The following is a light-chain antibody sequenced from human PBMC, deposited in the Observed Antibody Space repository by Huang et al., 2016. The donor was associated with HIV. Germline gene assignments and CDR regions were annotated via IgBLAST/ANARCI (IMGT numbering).Light chain of an antibody. Sequence: EIVLTQSPATLSLSPGERTTLSCRASQSINNYLAWYQQKPGQAPRLLIYDASNRATGIPARFSGSGFGTDFTLTISSLEPEDFAVYYCQQRSRWPLTFGGGTKVGI. J-gene: IGKJ4*01. CDR3: QQRSRWPLT. V-gene: IGKV3-11*01. CDR2: DAS. CDR1: QSINNY.